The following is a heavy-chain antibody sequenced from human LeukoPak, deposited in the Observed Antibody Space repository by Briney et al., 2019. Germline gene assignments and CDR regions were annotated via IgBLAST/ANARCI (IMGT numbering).Heavy chain of an antibody. CDR3: ATDGNFDL. CDR1: GGSISSGGYF. J-gene: IGHJ2*01. D-gene: IGHD1-26*01. Sequence: SQTLSLTCTVSGGSISSGGYFWSWIRQPPGKGLEWIGYIYHSGSTYYNPSLKSRVTISVDRSKNQFSLKLSSVTAADTAVYYCATDGNFDLWGRGTLVTVSS. CDR2: IYHSGST. V-gene: IGHV4-30-2*01.